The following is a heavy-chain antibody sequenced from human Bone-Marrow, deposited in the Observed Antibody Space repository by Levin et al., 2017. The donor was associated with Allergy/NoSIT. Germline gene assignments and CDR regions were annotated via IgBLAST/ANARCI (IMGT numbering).Heavy chain of an antibody. CDR2: IYSGGST. CDR1: GFTVSSNY. CDR3: ARERGMDYYDSSGYYYYYYGMDV. D-gene: IGHD3-22*01. J-gene: IGHJ6*02. V-gene: IGHV3-66*01. Sequence: GGSLRLSCAASGFTVSSNYMSWVRQAPGKGLEWVSVIYSGGSTYYADSVKGRFTISRDNSKNTLYLQMNSLRAEDTAVYYCARERGMDYYDSSGYYYYYYGMDVWGQGTTVTVSS.